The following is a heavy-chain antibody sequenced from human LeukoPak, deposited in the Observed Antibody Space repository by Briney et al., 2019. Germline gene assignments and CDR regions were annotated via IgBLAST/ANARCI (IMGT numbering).Heavy chain of an antibody. CDR3: ARDTHHYDFWSGYYNWFDP. CDR2: ISSSGSTI. J-gene: IGHJ5*02. D-gene: IGHD3-3*01. Sequence: GGSLRLSCAASGFTFSDYYMSWIRQAPGKGLEWVSYISSSGSTIHYADSVKGRFTISRDNAKNSLYLQMNSLRAEDTAVYYCARDTHHYDFWSGYYNWFDPWGQGTLVTVSS. V-gene: IGHV3-11*01. CDR1: GFTFSDYY.